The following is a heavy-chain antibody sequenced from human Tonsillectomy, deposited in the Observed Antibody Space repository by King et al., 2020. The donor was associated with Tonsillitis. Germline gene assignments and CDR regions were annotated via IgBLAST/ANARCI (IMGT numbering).Heavy chain of an antibody. J-gene: IGHJ4*02. Sequence: LTLKESGPTLVKPTQTLTLTCTFSGFSLSTSGVGVGWIRQPPGKALEWLALIYWNDDKRYSPSLMSMLTITMDTSKNQVFLTMTNMDPVDTATYYCAHATNYAEYFDFWGQGTLVTVSS. CDR1: GFSLSTSGVG. V-gene: IGHV2-5*01. CDR3: AHATNYAEYFDF. CDR2: IYWNDDK. D-gene: IGHD4/OR15-4a*01.